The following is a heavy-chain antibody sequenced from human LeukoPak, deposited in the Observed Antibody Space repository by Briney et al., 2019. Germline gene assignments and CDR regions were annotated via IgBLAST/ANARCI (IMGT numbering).Heavy chain of an antibody. J-gene: IGHJ1*01. V-gene: IGHV3-15*01. CDR1: GFTFTNAW. CDR3: AHFGSTEYFQD. D-gene: IGHD6-13*01. CDR2: IKSKTAGGTT. Sequence: GGSLRLSCAASGFTFTNAWMSWVRQTPGRGLEWVGRIKSKTAGGTTDYAATVKGRFTISRDDSKNTVYLQIDSLKTEDTAVYFCAHFGSTEYFQDWGQGTLVIVSS.